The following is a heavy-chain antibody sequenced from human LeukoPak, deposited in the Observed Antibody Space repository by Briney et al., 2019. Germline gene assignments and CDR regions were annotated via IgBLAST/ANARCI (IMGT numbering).Heavy chain of an antibody. D-gene: IGHD5-12*01. J-gene: IGHJ1*01. CDR3: VRAEGSSGSSEYFQH. CDR1: GFTFSDHY. V-gene: IGHV3-11*06. CDR2: ISGSSNDK. Sequence: GGSLRLSCAASGFTFSDHYMDWVRQAPGKGLEWVSSISGSSNDKHYIDSVKGRFTISRDNAKNSLFLQMNSLRVEDTAVYYCVRAEGSSGSSEYFQHWGQGTLVTVSS.